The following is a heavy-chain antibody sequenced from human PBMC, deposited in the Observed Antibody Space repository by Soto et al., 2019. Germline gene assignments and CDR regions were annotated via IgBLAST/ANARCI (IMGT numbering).Heavy chain of an antibody. CDR2: ITNDGSST. CDR3: VRDGASWAFDI. D-gene: IGHD1-26*01. V-gene: IGHV3-74*01. Sequence: EVQLVESGGGLVQPGGSLRLSCGASGFTFSRHWMHWVRQVPGKGLVWVSRITNDGSSTSYADSVKGRFTVARDNAKNTLYLQMRSLRAEDKAVYYCVRDGASWAFDICGQGTMVTVSA. CDR1: GFTFSRHW. J-gene: IGHJ3*02.